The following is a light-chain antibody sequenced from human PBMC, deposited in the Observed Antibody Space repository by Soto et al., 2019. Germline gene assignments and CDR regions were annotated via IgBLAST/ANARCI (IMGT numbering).Light chain of an antibody. CDR2: VAS. Sequence: EIVLTQSPGTLSLSPGERATLSCRASQSVSSNSLAWYQQKPGQAPRLLIYVASSRATGVPDRFSGSGSGTDFTLTISRLEPEDSAVYYCQQYTSPLTFGGGTKVDIK. CDR1: QSVSSNS. V-gene: IGKV3-20*01. CDR3: QQYTSPLT. J-gene: IGKJ4*01.